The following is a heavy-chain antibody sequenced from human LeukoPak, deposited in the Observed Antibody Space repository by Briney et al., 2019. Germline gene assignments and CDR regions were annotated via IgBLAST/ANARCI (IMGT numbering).Heavy chain of an antibody. J-gene: IGHJ4*02. CDR3: AKDPLSGSYYAPFDY. V-gene: IGHV3-23*01. Sequence: GGSLRLSCAASGFTFSSYAMSWVRQAPGKGLEWVSAISGSGGSTYYADSVKGRFTISRDNSKNTLYLQMNSLRAEDTAVYYCAKDPLSGSYYAPFDYWGPGTLVTVSS. D-gene: IGHD1-26*01. CDR2: ISGSGGST. CDR1: GFTFSSYA.